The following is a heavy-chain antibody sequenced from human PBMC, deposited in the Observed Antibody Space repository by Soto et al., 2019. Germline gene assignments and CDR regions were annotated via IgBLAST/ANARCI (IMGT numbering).Heavy chain of an antibody. J-gene: IGHJ4*02. CDR1: GGSISSSSYY. V-gene: IGHV4-39*01. Sequence: PSETPSLTCTVSGGSISSSSYYWGWIRQLPGKGLEWIGSIYYSGSTYYNRSLKSRVTISVDTSKNQFSLKLSSVTAADTAVYYCARQGHIVLVPAAIRDWAQGTLVTVS. CDR2: IYYSGST. D-gene: IGHD2-2*02. CDR3: ARQGHIVLVPAAIRD.